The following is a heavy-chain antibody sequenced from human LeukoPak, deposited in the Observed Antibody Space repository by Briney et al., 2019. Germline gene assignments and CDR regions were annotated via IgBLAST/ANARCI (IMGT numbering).Heavy chain of an antibody. CDR2: IYYSGSI. J-gene: IGHJ6*02. CDR3: ARLSQPAAAAAHPLYYYYGMDV. D-gene: IGHD6-13*01. CDR1: GGSISSYY. Sequence: SETLSPTCTVSGGSISSYYWSWIRQPPGKGLEWIGYIYYSGSINYNPSLKSRVTISVDTSKNQFSLKLSSVTAADTAVYYCARLSQPAAAAAHPLYYYYGMDVWGQGTTVTVSS. V-gene: IGHV4-59*01.